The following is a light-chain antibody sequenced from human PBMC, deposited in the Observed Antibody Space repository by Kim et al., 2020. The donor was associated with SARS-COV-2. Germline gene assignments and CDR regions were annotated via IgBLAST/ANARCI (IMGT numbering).Light chain of an antibody. CDR3: ASWDDSLNGPV. CDR2: SNN. J-gene: IGLJ2*01. V-gene: IGLV1-44*01. Sequence: GQTVPISCSGSNSNIGSNYVNWYQQFPGMVPQLLVYSNNQRPSGVPDRFSGSKSGTSASLAISGLQPEDEAHFYCASWDDSLNGPVFGGGTQLTVL. CDR1: NSNIGSNY.